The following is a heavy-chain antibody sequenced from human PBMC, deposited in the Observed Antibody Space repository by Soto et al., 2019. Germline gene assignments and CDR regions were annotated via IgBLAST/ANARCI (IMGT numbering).Heavy chain of an antibody. CDR1: GFTFSNYG. D-gene: IGHD2-21*01. J-gene: IGHJ4*02. CDR2: ISGSGGST. Sequence: GGSLRLSCVGSGFTFSNYGMTWVRQAPGKGLEWVSAISGSGGSTFYADSLKGRFTVSRDNAKNVVYLQMNSLRAEDTAVYYCAKIIVVTYPFDYWGQGTVVTVYS. V-gene: IGHV3-23*01. CDR3: AKIIVVTYPFDY.